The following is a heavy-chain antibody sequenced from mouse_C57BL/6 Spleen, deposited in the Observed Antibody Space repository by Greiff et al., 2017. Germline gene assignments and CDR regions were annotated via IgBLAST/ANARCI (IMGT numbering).Heavy chain of an antibody. CDR1: GYAFSSSW. Sequence: LVESGPELVKPGASVKISCKASGYAFSSSWMNWVKQRPGKGLEWIGRIYPGDGDTNYNGKFKGKATLTADKSSSTAYMQLSSLTSEDSAVYFCARMGQSYAMDYWGQGTSVTVSS. J-gene: IGHJ4*01. V-gene: IGHV1-82*01. CDR3: ARMGQSYAMDY. D-gene: IGHD6-1*01. CDR2: IYPGDGDT.